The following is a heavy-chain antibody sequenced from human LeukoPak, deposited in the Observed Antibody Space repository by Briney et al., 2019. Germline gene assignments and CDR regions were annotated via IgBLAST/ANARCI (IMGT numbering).Heavy chain of an antibody. Sequence: GGSLRLSCAASGFTFSSYAMHWVRQAPGKGLEWVAVISYDGSNKYYADSVKGRFTISRDNSKNTLYLQMNSLRAEDTALYYCARRFYYMDVWGKGTTVTVSS. CDR3: ARRFYYMDV. J-gene: IGHJ6*03. V-gene: IGHV3-30*04. D-gene: IGHD3-16*01. CDR2: ISYDGSNK. CDR1: GFTFSSYA.